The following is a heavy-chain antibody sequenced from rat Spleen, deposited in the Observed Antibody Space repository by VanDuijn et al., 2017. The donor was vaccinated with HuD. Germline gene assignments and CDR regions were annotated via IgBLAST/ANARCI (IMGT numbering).Heavy chain of an antibody. D-gene: IGHD4-6*01. CDR2: IIYDGSRT. V-gene: IGHV5S10*01. Sequence: EVQLVESDGGLVQPGRSLKLSCAASGFTFSDYNMAWVRQAPKKGLEWVATIIYDGSRTYYRDSVKGRFTISRNNAKSTLFLQMDSLRSEDTATYYCARHWGYWGQGVMVTVSS. J-gene: IGHJ2*01. CDR1: GFTFSDYN. CDR3: ARHWGY.